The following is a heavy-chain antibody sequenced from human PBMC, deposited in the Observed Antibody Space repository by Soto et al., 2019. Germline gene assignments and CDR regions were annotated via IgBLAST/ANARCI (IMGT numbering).Heavy chain of an antibody. CDR2: ISSDSVWI. J-gene: IGHJ4*02. Sequence: LRLSCAASGFTFSSSTMNWVRQAPGKGLEWVSSISSDSVWIYYAASVKGRFTISRDNAKNSLFLQMSSLRAEDTAVYYCASGSYGDYSDWGQGTLVTVSS. CDR3: ASGSYGDYSD. V-gene: IGHV3-21*01. CDR1: GFTFSSST. D-gene: IGHD4-17*01.